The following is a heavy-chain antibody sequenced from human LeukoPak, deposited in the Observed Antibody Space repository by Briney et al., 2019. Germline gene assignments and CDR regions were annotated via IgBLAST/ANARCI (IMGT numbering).Heavy chain of an antibody. CDR2: IIPIFGTA. V-gene: IGHV1-69*06. J-gene: IGHJ5*02. Sequence: GASVKVSCKASGGTFSSYAISWVRQAPGQGLEWMGGIIPIFGTANYAQKFQGRVTITADKSTSTAYMELSSLRSEDTAVYYCASGIAAAGDGDWFDPWGQGTLVTVSS. CDR3: ASGIAAAGDGDWFDP. CDR1: GGTFSSYA. D-gene: IGHD6-13*01.